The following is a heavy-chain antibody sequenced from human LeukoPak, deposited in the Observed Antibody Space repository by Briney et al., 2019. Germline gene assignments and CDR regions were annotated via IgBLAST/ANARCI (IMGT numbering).Heavy chain of an antibody. V-gene: IGHV3-9*01. J-gene: IGHJ3*02. CDR3: AKELITMIESGGGAFDI. D-gene: IGHD3-22*01. CDR1: GFTFDDYA. CDR2: ISWNSGSI. Sequence: GGSLRLSCAASGFTFDDYAMHWVRQAPGKGLEWVSGISWNSGSIGYADSVKGRFTISRDNAKNSLYLQMNSLRAGDTALYYCAKELITMIESGGGAFDIWGQGTMVTVSS.